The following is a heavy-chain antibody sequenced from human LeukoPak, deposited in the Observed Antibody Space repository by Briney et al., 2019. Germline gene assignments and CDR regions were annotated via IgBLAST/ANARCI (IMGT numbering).Heavy chain of an antibody. Sequence: GGSLRLSCAASGFTFSSYGMHWVRQAPGKGLEWVAVISYDGSNKYYADSVKGRFTISRDNSKNTLYLQMNSLRAEDTAVYYCAKDIDCSGGRCYTWGYYGMDVWGKGTTVTVSS. D-gene: IGHD2-15*01. CDR2: ISYDGSNK. V-gene: IGHV3-30*18. CDR3: AKDIDCSGGRCYTWGYYGMDV. J-gene: IGHJ6*04. CDR1: GFTFSSYG.